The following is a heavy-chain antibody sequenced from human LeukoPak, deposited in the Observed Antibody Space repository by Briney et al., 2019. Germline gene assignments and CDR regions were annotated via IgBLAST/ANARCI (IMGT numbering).Heavy chain of an antibody. CDR3: ARLRRLNSSSDAFDI. Sequence: ASVKVSCKASGGTFSSYAISWVRQAPGQGLEWMGGIIPIFGTANYAQKFQGRVTITADESTSIAYMELSSLRPEDTAVYYCARLRRLNSSSDAFDIWGQGTMVTVSS. D-gene: IGHD6-6*01. CDR1: GGTFSSYA. J-gene: IGHJ3*02. V-gene: IGHV1-69*13. CDR2: IIPIFGTA.